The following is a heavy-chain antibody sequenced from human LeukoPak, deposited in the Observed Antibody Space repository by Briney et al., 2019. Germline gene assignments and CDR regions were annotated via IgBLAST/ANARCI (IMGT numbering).Heavy chain of an antibody. V-gene: IGHV4-38-2*01. Sequence: SETLSLTCAVSGYSISSGYYWGWIRQPPGKGLEWIGSSYHTGNTDYNPSLKSRVTVSVDTSKNQFSLTLSSVTAADTAVCYCARVAGGSSDYWGQGTLVTVSS. CDR1: GYSISSGYY. D-gene: IGHD2-15*01. CDR3: ARVAGGSSDY. CDR2: SYHTGNT. J-gene: IGHJ4*02.